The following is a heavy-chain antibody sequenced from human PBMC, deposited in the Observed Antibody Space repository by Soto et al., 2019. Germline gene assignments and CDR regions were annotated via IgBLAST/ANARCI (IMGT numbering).Heavy chain of an antibody. CDR2: ISSSGNSI. CDR3: ARDYYDSSGFFGEYYGMDV. CDR1: GFTFSDYY. Sequence: GGSLRLSCAASGFTFSDYYMIWIRQAPGKGLEWVSYISSSGNSIYYADSVKGRFTISRDSAKNSLYLQMNSLRAEDTAVYYCARDYYDSSGFFGEYYGMDVWGQGTKVTVSS. V-gene: IGHV3-11*01. J-gene: IGHJ6*01. D-gene: IGHD3-22*01.